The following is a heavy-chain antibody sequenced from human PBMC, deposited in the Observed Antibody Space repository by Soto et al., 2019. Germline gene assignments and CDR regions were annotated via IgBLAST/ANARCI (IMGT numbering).Heavy chain of an antibody. Sequence: EVQLVESGGGLVQPGGSLKLSCAVSGFTFSGSAMHWVRQASGKGLEWVGRIRSKSNSYATAYAASVKGRFTIPRDDSKNTAYLQMNSLKTEATAVYYCTRGYGDYVRDYWGQGTLVTVSS. D-gene: IGHD4-17*01. CDR1: GFTFSGSA. CDR3: TRGYGDYVRDY. J-gene: IGHJ4*02. CDR2: IRSKSNSYAT. V-gene: IGHV3-73*01.